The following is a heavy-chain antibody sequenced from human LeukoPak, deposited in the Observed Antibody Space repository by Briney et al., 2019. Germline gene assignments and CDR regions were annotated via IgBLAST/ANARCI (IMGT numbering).Heavy chain of an antibody. Sequence: GESLKISCEGSGYSFSNYWIGWVRQMPGKGLEWMGNIYPDESNTRYSPSFQGQVTISADKSISTAYLQWSSLKASDTAIYYCARRPTQWGYIVQPDYWGQGALVTVSS. CDR2: IYPDESNT. CDR1: GYSFSNYW. CDR3: ARRPTQWGYIVQPDY. V-gene: IGHV5-51*01. D-gene: IGHD5-12*01. J-gene: IGHJ4*02.